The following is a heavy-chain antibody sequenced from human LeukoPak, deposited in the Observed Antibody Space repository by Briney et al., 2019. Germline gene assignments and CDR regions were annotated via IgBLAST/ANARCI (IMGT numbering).Heavy chain of an antibody. CDR3: AKSGGKAVDYFDY. CDR1: GFTFSSYG. V-gene: IGHV3-30*02. Sequence: PGGSLRLSCAASGFTFSSYGMHWVRLAPGKGLEWVAFIRYDGSNKYYADSVKGRFTISRDNSKNTLYLQMNSLRAEDTAVYYCAKSGGKAVDYFDYWGQGTLVTVSS. J-gene: IGHJ4*02. CDR2: IRYDGSNK. D-gene: IGHD6-19*01.